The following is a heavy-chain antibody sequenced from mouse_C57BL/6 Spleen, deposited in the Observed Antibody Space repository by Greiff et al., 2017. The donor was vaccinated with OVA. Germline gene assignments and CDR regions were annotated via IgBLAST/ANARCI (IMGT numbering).Heavy chain of an antibody. J-gene: IGHJ3*01. D-gene: IGHD1-1*01. CDR2: ISYDGSN. CDR3: ARDRFTTPFAY. Sequence: EVKLMESGPGLVKPSQSLSLTCSVTGYSITSGYYWNWIRQFPGNKLEWMGYISYDGSNNYNPSLKNRISITRDTSKNQFFLKLNSVTTEDTATYYCARDRFTTPFAYWGQGTLVTVSA. V-gene: IGHV3-6*01. CDR1: GYSITSGYY.